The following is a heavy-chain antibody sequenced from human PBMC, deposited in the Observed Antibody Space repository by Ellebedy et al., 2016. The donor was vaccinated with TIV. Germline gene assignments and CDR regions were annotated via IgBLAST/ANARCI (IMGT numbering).Heavy chain of an antibody. V-gene: IGHV3-23*01. Sequence: GESLKISCAASAFSXXXYAXXXVRPXXWKGVGLFSGIVGSGGSRYADSVKGRFTISRDNVKNSLYLQMNSLRDEDTAEYYCARVRVNSGSHWGVYWGQGTLVTVSS. CDR1: AFSXXXYA. CDR2: IVGSGGSR. D-gene: IGHD1-26*01. J-gene: IGHJ4*02. CDR3: ARVRVNSGSHWGVY.